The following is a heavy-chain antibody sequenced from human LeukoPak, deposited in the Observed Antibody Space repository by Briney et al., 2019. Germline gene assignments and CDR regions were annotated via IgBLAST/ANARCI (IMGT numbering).Heavy chain of an antibody. CDR3: ATAQYCSSTGCYHHSYGMDV. CDR2: FDPEDGET. J-gene: IGHJ6*02. D-gene: IGHD2-2*01. V-gene: IGHV1-24*01. CDR1: GYTLTELS. Sequence: ASVKVSCKVSGYTLTELSMHWVRQAPGKGLEWMGGFDPEDGETIYAQKFQGRVTMTEDTSTDTAYMELSSLRSEDTAVYYCATAQYCSSTGCYHHSYGMDVWGQGTTVTVSS.